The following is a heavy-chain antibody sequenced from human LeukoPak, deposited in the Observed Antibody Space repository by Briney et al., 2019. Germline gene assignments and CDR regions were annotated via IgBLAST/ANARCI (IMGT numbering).Heavy chain of an antibody. CDR1: GFTFSRDW. J-gene: IGHJ4*02. D-gene: IGHD1-26*01. Sequence: GGSLRLSCAASGFTFSRDWMTWVRQAPGKGLEWVANIKQDGSEKYYADSVKGRFTISRDNAKNSLYLQMNSLRAEDTAVYYCARDPSGRYGVYSGQGTLVTVSS. V-gene: IGHV3-7*01. CDR3: ARDPSGRYGVY. CDR2: IKQDGSEK.